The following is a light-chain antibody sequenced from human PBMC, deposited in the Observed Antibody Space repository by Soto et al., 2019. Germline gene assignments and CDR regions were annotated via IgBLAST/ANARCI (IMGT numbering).Light chain of an antibody. CDR2: GAS. Sequence: EIVMTQSPATLSVSPGDRATLSCRASQSISTNLAWYQQKPGQGPRLLIYGASTRATGVPARFSGTGSGAEFTLTISSLQSEDFAVYYCQQYSKNFTFGQGTKLEIK. J-gene: IGKJ2*01. CDR3: QQYSKNFT. V-gene: IGKV3-15*01. CDR1: QSISTN.